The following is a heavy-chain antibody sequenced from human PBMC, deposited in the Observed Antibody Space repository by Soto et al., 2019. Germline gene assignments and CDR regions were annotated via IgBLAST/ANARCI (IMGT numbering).Heavy chain of an antibody. CDR3: ARVYYDILTGRPLYYFDY. D-gene: IGHD3-9*01. J-gene: IGHJ4*02. CDR2: INAGNGNT. V-gene: IGHV1-3*01. Sequence: APVKVSCKASGYTFTSYAMHWVRQAPGQRLEWMGWINAGNGNTKYSQKFQGRVTITRDTSASTAYMELSSLRSEDTAVYYCARVYYDILTGRPLYYFDYWGQGTLVTVSS. CDR1: GYTFTSYA.